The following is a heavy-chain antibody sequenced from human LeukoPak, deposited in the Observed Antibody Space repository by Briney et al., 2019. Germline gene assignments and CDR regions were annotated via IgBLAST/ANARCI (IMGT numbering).Heavy chain of an antibody. J-gene: IGHJ4*02. CDR1: GFTFSSYE. CDR3: AKSYNNYCSSTSCYSYYFDY. D-gene: IGHD2-2*01. CDR2: ISGSGGST. V-gene: IGHV3-23*01. Sequence: GGSLRLSCAASGFTFSSYEMNWVRQAPGKGLEWVSAISGSGGSTYYADSVKGRFTISRDNSKNTLYLQMNSLRAEDTAVYYCAKSYNNYCSSTSCYSYYFDYWGQGTLVTVSS.